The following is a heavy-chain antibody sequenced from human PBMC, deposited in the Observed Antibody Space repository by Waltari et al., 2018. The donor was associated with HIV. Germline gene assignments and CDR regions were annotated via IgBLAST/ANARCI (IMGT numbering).Heavy chain of an antibody. V-gene: IGHV4-4*07. CDR2: IYTTGST. CDR3: ARQGVVVITPRRDFYYGLDV. J-gene: IGHJ6*02. CDR1: GASISGYS. D-gene: IGHD3-22*01. Sequence: QVQLLESGPGLVKPSETLSPTRTVPGASISGYSWSWIRPPAGKGLEWIGRIYTTGSTNYNPSLKSRVTMSVDTSKNQFSLNLTSVTAADTAVYYCARQGVVVITPRRDFYYGLDVWGQGTTVAVSS.